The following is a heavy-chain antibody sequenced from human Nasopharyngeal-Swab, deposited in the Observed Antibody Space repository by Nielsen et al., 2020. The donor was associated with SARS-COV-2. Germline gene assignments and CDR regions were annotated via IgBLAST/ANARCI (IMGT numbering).Heavy chain of an antibody. CDR3: PRDRYPLSYCPLLPIFPPPLFYH. D-gene: IGHD2/OR15-2a*01. J-gene: IGHJ5*02. CDR1: GGSISSYY. CDR2: IYYSGST. V-gene: IGHV4-59*01. Sequence: SETLSLTCTVSGGSISSYYWSWIRQPPGKGLEWIGYIYYSGSTNYNPSLKSRVTISVDTSKNQFSLQLSSVTAADTAVSSCPRDRYPLSYCPLLPIFPPPLFYHWGQGTLVTVSS.